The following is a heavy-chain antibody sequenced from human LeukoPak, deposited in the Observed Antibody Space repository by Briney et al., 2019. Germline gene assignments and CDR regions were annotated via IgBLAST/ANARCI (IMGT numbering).Heavy chain of an antibody. J-gene: IGHJ4*02. D-gene: IGHD4-17*01. CDR3: ARGKRTVTTNFDY. CDR1: GFTFTSSA. CDR2: IVVGSGNT. V-gene: IGHV1-58*02. Sequence: SVKVSCKASGFTFTSSAMRWVRQARGQRLEWIGWIVVGSGNTNYAQKFQGRVTMTRDTSTSTVYMELSSLRSEDTAVYYCARGKRTVTTNFDYWGQGTLVTVSS.